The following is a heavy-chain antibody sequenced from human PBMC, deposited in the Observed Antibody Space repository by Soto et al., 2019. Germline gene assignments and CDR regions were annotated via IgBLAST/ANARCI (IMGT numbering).Heavy chain of an antibody. J-gene: IGHJ6*03. CDR3: ARGGDYDSGSYYYYYYMDV. D-gene: IGHD3-10*01. CDR2: INAGNGNT. Sequence: QVQLVQSGAEVKKPGASVKVSCKASGYTFTSYAMHWVRQAPGQRLEWMGWINAGNGNTKYSQKFQGRVTITRGTSAGTADKVVSSLRSAETAVYYCARGGDYDSGSYYYYYYMDVWGKGTTVTVSS. CDR1: GYTFTSYA. V-gene: IGHV1-3*01.